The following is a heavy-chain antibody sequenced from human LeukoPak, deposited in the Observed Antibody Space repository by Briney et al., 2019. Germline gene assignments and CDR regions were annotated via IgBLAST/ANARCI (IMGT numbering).Heavy chain of an antibody. J-gene: IGHJ4*02. D-gene: IGHD6-13*01. CDR2: FYSTGST. CDR3: ARQIASAGTAGFDF. Sequence: SETLSLTCAVSGGSISSYYLSWIRQPAGKGLEWIWRFYSTGSTTYNPSLKSRVTMSVDTSKNQFSLRLRSVTAADTAVYYCARQIASAGTAGFDFWGQGALVTVSS. CDR1: GGSISSYY. V-gene: IGHV4-4*07.